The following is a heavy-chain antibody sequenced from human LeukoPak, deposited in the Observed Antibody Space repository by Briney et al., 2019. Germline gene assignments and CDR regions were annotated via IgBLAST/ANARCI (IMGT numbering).Heavy chain of an antibody. CDR2: IQYSGST. D-gene: IGHD2-15*01. Sequence: SETLSLTCTVSGDSISSYYWSWIRQPPGKGLEWIGYIQYSGSTNYNPSLKSRVTMSVDTSKNQFSLKLSSVTAADTAVYYCARTSEGYCRGGSCWDYYYYMDVWGKGTTVTVSS. CDR3: ARTSEGYCRGGSCWDYYYYMDV. J-gene: IGHJ6*03. CDR1: GDSISSYY. V-gene: IGHV4-59*01.